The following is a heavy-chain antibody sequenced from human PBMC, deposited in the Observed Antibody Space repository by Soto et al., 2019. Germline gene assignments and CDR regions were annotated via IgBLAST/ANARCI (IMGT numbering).Heavy chain of an antibody. J-gene: IGHJ3*02. CDR1: GYTFPSYD. CDR3: AREVAADGTFREDVFDI. D-gene: IGHD6-13*01. Sequence: SVQVSCKASGYTFPSYDINWVRQAPGQGLEWMGRIIPIFSTTNYAQKFQGRVTMTADESTITAYLELSSLKQDDTAVYYCAREVAADGTFREDVFDIWGQGTLVTVSS. V-gene: IGHV1-69*13. CDR2: IIPIFSTT.